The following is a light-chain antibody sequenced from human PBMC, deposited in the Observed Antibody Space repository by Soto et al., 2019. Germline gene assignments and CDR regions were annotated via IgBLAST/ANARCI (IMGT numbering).Light chain of an antibody. CDR3: ATWDTSLTAVV. V-gene: IGLV1-51*01. Sequence: QSVLTQPPSVSAAPGQRVTISCSGSDSNIGNNYVSWYQHVPGAAPKLLIFDNNRRLSGTPDRFSGSKSGTSATLGITGLQTADEAHYYCATWDTSLTAVVFGGGTKLTVL. J-gene: IGLJ2*01. CDR2: DNN. CDR1: DSNIGNNY.